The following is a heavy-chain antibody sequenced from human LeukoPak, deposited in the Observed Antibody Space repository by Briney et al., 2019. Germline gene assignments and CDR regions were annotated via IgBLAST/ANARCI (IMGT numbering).Heavy chain of an antibody. Sequence: ASVKVSCTASGYSFTAFYIHWVRQAPGQGLEWMGWIHPRSGETNYAYKFRGRVTMTRDTSISTTYMDLGSLGSDDTAVYYRARDGEYGTGSYYRGCFDYWGQGTLVTVSS. V-gene: IGHV1-2*02. CDR1: GYSFTAFY. CDR2: IHPRSGET. J-gene: IGHJ4*02. D-gene: IGHD3-10*01. CDR3: ARDGEYGTGSYYRGCFDY.